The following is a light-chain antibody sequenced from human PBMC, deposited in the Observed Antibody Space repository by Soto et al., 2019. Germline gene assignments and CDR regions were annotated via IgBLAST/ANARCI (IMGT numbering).Light chain of an antibody. CDR3: QRSYSSPHT. CDR1: QSVLHTSYNKNY. J-gene: IGKJ4*01. CDR2: WPS. Sequence: DIVMTQSPDSLAVSLGEMATINCKSSQSVLHTSYNKNYLAWYQQKPGHPPKVLIYWPSTRESGVPDRFSGRGSRSDFTLTMSDLQAEDVAVIWWQRSYSSPHTVGGGTKVEMK. V-gene: IGKV4-1*01.